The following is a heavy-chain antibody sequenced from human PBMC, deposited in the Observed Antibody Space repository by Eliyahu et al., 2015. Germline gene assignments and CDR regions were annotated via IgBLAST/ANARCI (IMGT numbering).Heavy chain of an antibody. CDR1: GGSVTSYY. D-gene: IGHD4-11*01. CDR2: IYYSGST. J-gene: IGHJ6*03. V-gene: IGHV4-59*08. Sequence: QVQLQESGPGLVKPSETLSLTCTVSGGSVTSYYWSWIRQPPGKGLEWIGYIYYSGSTNYNPSLKSRVTISVDTSKNQFSLKLSSVTAADTAVYYCARQHDTVTAGHYYYYMDVWGKGTTVTVSS. CDR3: ARQHDTVTAGHYYYYMDV.